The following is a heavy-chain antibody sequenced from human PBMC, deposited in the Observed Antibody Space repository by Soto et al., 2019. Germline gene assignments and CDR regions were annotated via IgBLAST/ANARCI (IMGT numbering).Heavy chain of an antibody. CDR2: IIPVFGTT. D-gene: IGHD2-15*01. Sequence: SVKVSCKASGGTFRNYGIGWVRQAPGQGLEWMGGIIPVFGTTNYAQKFQGRVTITADGSTSTAYIEVSSLRSEDTAMFYCGRYCSGGSCHTLDYYGMDVWGQGTTVTVSS. V-gene: IGHV1-69*13. J-gene: IGHJ6*02. CDR1: GGTFRNYG. CDR3: GRYCSGGSCHTLDYYGMDV.